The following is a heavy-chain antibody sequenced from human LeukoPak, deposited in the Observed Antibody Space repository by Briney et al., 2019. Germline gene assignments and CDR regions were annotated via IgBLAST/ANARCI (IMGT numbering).Heavy chain of an antibody. D-gene: IGHD1-26*01. CDR2: INPNSGGT. V-gene: IGHV1-2*02. Sequence: ASVEVSCKASGYTFTGYYMHWVRQAPGQGLEWMGWINPNSGGTNYAQKFQGRVTMTRDTSISTAYMELSRLRSDDTAVYYCARDGGSYYPYFYYYYMDVWGKGTTVTVSS. J-gene: IGHJ6*03. CDR1: GYTFTGYY. CDR3: ARDGGSYYPYFYYYYMDV.